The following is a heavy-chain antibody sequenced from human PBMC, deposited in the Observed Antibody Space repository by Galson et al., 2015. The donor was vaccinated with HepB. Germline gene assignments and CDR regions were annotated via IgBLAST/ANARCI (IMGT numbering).Heavy chain of an antibody. J-gene: IGHJ5*02. Sequence: SVKVSCKASGYTFTEYGLNWVRQAPGQGLEWMGWINNETANPTYAQGFTGRFVFSLDASVNTAYLQISSLKADDTAVYYCARRDGNNWFDPWGQGTLVTVSS. V-gene: IGHV7-4-1*02. D-gene: IGHD5-24*01. CDR2: INNETANP. CDR1: GYTFTEYG. CDR3: ARRDGNNWFDP.